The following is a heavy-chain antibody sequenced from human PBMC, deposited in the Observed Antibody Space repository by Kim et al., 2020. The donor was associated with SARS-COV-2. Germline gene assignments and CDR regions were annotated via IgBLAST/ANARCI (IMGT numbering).Heavy chain of an antibody. Sequence: GGSLRLSCAASGFTFSDYYMTWIRQAPGKGPEWISYISGSSSVTKYADSVRGRFIISRDNAKNSLYLQMDSLRAEDTAMYYCARTTASASDFWGQGTLVIVSS. V-gene: IGHV3-11*03. J-gene: IGHJ4*02. CDR2: ISGSSSVT. CDR3: ARTTASASDF. D-gene: IGHD5-18*01. CDR1: GFTFSDYY.